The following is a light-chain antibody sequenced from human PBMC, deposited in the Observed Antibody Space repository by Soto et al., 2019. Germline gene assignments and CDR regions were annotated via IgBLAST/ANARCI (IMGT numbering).Light chain of an antibody. CDR1: QSISSY. CDR3: QHYNSFPIT. CDR2: AAS. V-gene: IGKV1-33*01. J-gene: IGKJ5*01. Sequence: DIQMTQSPSSLSASVGDRVTITCRASQSISSYLNWYQQKPGKAPKLLIYAASSLQSGVPSRFSGSGSGTDFTFTINSLQPEDIGTYYCQHYNSFPITFGQGTRLEIK.